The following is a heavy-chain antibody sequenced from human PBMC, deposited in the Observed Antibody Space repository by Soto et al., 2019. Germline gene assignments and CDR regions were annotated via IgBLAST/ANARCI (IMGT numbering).Heavy chain of an antibody. V-gene: IGHV1-18*01. J-gene: IGHJ5*02. Sequence: ASVKVSCKASGYTFTSYGISWVRQAPGQGLEWMGWISAYNGSTTYAQKFQGRVTMTRDTSTSTVYMELSSLRSEDTAVYYCARDPCISTTCYGWFDPWGQGTLVTVSS. D-gene: IGHD2-2*01. CDR3: ARDPCISTTCYGWFDP. CDR1: GYTFTSYG. CDR2: ISAYNGST.